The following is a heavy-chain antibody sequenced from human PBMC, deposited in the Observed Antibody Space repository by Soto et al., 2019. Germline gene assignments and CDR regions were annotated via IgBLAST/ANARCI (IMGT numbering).Heavy chain of an antibody. CDR3: ARHQVRYNWNSDAFDI. CDR2: IYPGDSDT. D-gene: IGHD1-7*01. CDR1: GYSFTSYC. Sequence: PGESLKISCKGSGYSFTSYCIGWVRQMPGKGLEWMGIIYPGDSDTRYSPSFQGKVTISADRSISTAYLQWSSLKASDTAMYYCARHQVRYNWNSDAFDIWGQGTMVTVSS. J-gene: IGHJ3*02. V-gene: IGHV5-51*01.